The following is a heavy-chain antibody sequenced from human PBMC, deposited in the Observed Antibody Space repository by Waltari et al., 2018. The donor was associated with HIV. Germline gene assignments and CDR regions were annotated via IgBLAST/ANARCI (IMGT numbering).Heavy chain of an antibody. CDR1: GFPFSNPG. CDR3: ARRGVLTYYYTMDV. J-gene: IGHJ6*02. CDR2: LSYDGSDK. D-gene: IGHD3-10*01. V-gene: IGHV3-33*05. Sequence: QVQLVESGGGVVQPGRSLRLSCAACGFPFSNPGMHWLRQAPGKGLECVAVLSYDGSDKYYADSVRGRFTISRDNSKNTLYLQMNNLRAEDTAVYFCARRGVLTYYYTMDVWGQGTTVTVSS.